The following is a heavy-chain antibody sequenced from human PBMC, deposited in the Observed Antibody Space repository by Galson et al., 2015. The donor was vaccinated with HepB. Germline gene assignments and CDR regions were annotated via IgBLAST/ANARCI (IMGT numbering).Heavy chain of an antibody. D-gene: IGHD6-25*01. J-gene: IGHJ6*02. CDR2: ISSGSTSM. CDR1: GFTFSNYN. V-gene: IGHV3-48*02. CDR3: VREGRIAAMGMDV. Sequence: SLRLSCAASGFTFSNYNMNWVRQAPGKGLECVSYISSGSTSMYYADSVKGRFTISRDNAKNSLYLQVSSLRNEDTAVYYCVREGRIAAMGMDVWGQGTTVTVSS.